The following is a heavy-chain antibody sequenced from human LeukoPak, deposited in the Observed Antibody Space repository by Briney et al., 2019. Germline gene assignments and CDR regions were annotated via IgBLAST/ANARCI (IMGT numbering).Heavy chain of an antibody. Sequence: ASVKVSCKASGYTFTDYFIHWVRQAPGQGPEWMGWIHPNSGATRYAQTFQGRVTMTRDTSINTAYMELSGLISDDTAVYYCARDPPLWIGWYFDLWGRGTLVTVSA. D-gene: IGHD3-3*01. V-gene: IGHV1-2*02. CDR3: ARDPPLWIGWYFDL. CDR2: IHPNSGAT. CDR1: GYTFTDYF. J-gene: IGHJ2*01.